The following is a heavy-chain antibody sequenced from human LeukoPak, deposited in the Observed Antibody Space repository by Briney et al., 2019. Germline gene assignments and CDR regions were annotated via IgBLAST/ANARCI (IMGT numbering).Heavy chain of an antibody. J-gene: IGHJ5*02. CDR3: ASFSWGSGSYNQEAIWSWFDP. V-gene: IGHV4-59*08. CDR2: FNYSGNT. Sequence: PSETLSLTCTASGGSISSYYWSWIRQPPGKGLEWIGYFNYSGNTNYNPSLKSRVTISVDTSKNQFSLKLSSVTAADTAVYYCASFSWGSGSYNQEAIWSWFDPWGQGTLVTVSS. D-gene: IGHD3-10*01. CDR1: GGSISSYY.